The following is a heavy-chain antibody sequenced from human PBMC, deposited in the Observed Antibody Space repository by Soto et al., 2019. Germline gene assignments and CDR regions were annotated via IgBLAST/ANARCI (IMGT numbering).Heavy chain of an antibody. D-gene: IGHD2-2*02. CDR1: GDSMSNYY. Sequence: SETLSLTCNVSGDSMSNYYWTWIRQPPGKGLEWIGYIYYTGTTNYNTFLKSRVTISLDTSKNQFSLKLTSVTAADTAVYYCAREGYRHHYYYYGMDVWGRGTTVTVSS. V-gene: IGHV4-59*01. CDR2: IYYTGTT. CDR3: AREGYRHHYYYYGMDV. J-gene: IGHJ6*02.